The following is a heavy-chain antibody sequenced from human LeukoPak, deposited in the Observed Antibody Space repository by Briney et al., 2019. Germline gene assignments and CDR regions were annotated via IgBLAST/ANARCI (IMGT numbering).Heavy chain of an antibody. CDR1: GRSFSGYY. D-gene: IGHD6-13*01. CDR2: INHSGST. J-gene: IGHJ6*03. Sequence: PSETLSLTCAVYGRSFSGYYWTWIHQTPGKGLEWIGEINHSGSTNYNPSLKSRVTISVDTSKNQFSLKLSSVTAADTAVYYCARGRLGIYYYYYYMDVWGKGTTVTVSS. V-gene: IGHV4-34*01. CDR3: ARGRLGIYYYYYYMDV.